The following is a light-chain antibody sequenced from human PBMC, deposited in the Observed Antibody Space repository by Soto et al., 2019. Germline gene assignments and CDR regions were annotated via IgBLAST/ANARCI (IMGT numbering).Light chain of an antibody. CDR2: GDN. CDR3: AAWDGSLNNVL. V-gene: IGLV1-44*01. Sequence: QSVLTPPPSASWAPGPRGTISCSGRGSSIGTNTVNWYRQLPGTAPKLLIYGDNQRPSGVPDRFSGSKSGTSASLAISGPQSEDEADYYCAAWDGSLNNVLFGGGTQLTVL. CDR1: GSSIGTNT. J-gene: IGLJ2*01.